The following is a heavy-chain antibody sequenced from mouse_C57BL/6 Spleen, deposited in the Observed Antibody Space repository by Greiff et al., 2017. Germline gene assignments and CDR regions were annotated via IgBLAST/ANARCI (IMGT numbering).Heavy chain of an antibody. D-gene: IGHD1-1*01. CDR3: TRGRHYYGSSSAWFAY. CDR2: IRNKANNHAT. Sequence: EVQGVESGGGLVQPGGSMKLSCAASGFTFSDAWMDWVRQSPEKGLEWVAEIRNKANNHATYYAESVKGRFTISRDDSKSSVYLQMNSLRAEDTGIYYCTRGRHYYGSSSAWFAYWGQGTLVTVSA. CDR1: GFTFSDAW. V-gene: IGHV6-6*01. J-gene: IGHJ3*01.